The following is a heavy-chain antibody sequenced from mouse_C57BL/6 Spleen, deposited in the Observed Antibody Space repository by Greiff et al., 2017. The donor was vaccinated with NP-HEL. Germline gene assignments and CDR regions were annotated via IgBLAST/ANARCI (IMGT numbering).Heavy chain of an antibody. Sequence: QVQLQQSGAELAKPGASVKLSCKASGYTFTSYWMHWVKQRPGQGLEWIGYINPSSGYTKYNQKFKDKATLTADKSSSTAYMQLSSLTYEDSAVYYCARGESTTVVATDYWGQGTTLTVSS. D-gene: IGHD1-1*01. V-gene: IGHV1-7*01. J-gene: IGHJ2*01. CDR3: ARGESTTVVATDY. CDR1: GYTFTSYW. CDR2: INPSSGYT.